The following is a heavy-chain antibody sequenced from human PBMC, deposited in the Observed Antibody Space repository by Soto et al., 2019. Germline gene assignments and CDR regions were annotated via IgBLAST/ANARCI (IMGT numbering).Heavy chain of an antibody. V-gene: IGHV3-30*14. Sequence: VQLVESGGGVAQPGESLRLSCVASGFTFSSYVIHWVRQAPGKGLEWVALISTDGTEKHYPGSVRGRFTISRDNSKNTLYLQMNSLRTEDTAVYYCVKDGGTRPNVVNYPFDSWGQGTKVTVSS. CDR3: VKDGGTRPNVVNYPFDS. CDR1: GFTFSSYV. CDR2: ISTDGTEK. D-gene: IGHD3-16*01. J-gene: IGHJ3*02.